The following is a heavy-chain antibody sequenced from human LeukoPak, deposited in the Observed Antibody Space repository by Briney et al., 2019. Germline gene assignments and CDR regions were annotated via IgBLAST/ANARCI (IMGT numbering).Heavy chain of an antibody. CDR3: ARGPSSGYSYG. V-gene: IGHV4-59*01. CDR2: IYYSGNT. CDR1: GGSISSYY. Sequence: SETQSLTCTVSGGSISSYYWSWIRQPPGKGLEWIGYIYYSGNTNYNPSLKSRVTISVDTSKNQFSLNLSTVTAADTAVYYCARGPSSGYSYGWGQGTLVTVSS. D-gene: IGHD5-18*01. J-gene: IGHJ4*02.